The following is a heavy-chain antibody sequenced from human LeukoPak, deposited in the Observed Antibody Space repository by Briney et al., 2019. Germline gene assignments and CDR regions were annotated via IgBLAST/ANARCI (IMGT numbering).Heavy chain of an antibody. D-gene: IGHD5-18*01. CDR1: SGSFSSRSYY. CDR3: ARLRGGVQLWGD. V-gene: IGHV4-39*01. CDR2: INYSGTT. Sequence: SSETLSLTCTVSSGSFSSRSYYCGWIRQPPGMGLEWIATINYSGTTYYNPSLKSRVTASVDTSKNQFYPKLSSVTAADTAVYYCARLRGGVQLWGDWGQGTLVTVSS. J-gene: IGHJ4*02.